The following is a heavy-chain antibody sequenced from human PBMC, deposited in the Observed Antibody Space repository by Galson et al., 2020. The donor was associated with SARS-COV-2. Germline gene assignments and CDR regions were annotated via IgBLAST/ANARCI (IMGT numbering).Heavy chain of an antibody. CDR1: GFPLTTREMC. Sequence: GPTLVKPTQTLTLTCTFSGFPLTTREMCVSWIRQPPGKELEWLARIDWDDDKYYSTSLRTRLTISKDTSKNQVVLTVANMDPVDTATYYCARVVVTPIFRYRRGFEGVDNYGMDVWGQGTTVTVSS. V-gene: IGHV2-70*11. J-gene: IGHJ6*02. CDR3: ARVVVTPIFRYRRGFEGVDNYGMDV. D-gene: IGHD2-15*01. CDR2: IDWDDDK.